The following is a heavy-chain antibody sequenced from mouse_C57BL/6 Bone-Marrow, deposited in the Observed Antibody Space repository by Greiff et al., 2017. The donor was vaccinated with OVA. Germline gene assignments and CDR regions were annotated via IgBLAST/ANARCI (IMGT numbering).Heavy chain of an antibody. D-gene: IGHD2-4*01. Sequence: QVQLQQPGAELVRPGTSVKLSCKASGYTFTSYWMHWVKQRPGQGLEWIGVIDPSDSYTNYNQKFKGKATLTVDTSSSTAYMQLRSLTSEDSAVYYCARRDIYYDYDDAMDYWGQGTSVTVSS. CDR2: IDPSDSYT. CDR3: ARRDIYYDYDDAMDY. J-gene: IGHJ4*01. V-gene: IGHV1-59*01. CDR1: GYTFTSYW.